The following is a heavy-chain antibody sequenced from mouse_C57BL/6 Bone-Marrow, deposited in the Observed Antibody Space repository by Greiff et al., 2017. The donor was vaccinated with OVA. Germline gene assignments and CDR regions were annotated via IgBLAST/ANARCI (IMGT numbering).Heavy chain of an antibody. J-gene: IGHJ4*01. CDR1: GFTFSDYY. D-gene: IGHD1-1*01. Sequence: EVKLVESGGGLVQPGGSLKLSCAASGFTFSDYYMYWVRQTPEKRLEWVAYISNGGGSTYYPDTVKGRFTISRDNAKNTLYLQMSRLKSEDTAMYYCASHETFTTVMDYWGQGTSVTVSS. CDR3: ASHETFTTVMDY. V-gene: IGHV5-12*01. CDR2: ISNGGGST.